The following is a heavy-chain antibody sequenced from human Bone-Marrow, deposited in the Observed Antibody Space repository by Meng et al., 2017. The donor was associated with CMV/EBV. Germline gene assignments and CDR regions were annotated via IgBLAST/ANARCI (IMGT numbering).Heavy chain of an antibody. CDR3: ASSPPYCSSTSCYNFAYWYFDL. CDR1: GFTFSSYW. Sequence: GESLKISCAASGFTFSSYWMHWVRQAPGKGLVWVSRINSDGSSTSYADSVKGRFTISRDNAKNTLYLQMNSLRAEDTAVYYCASSPPYCSSTSCYNFAYWYFDLWGRGTLVTGSS. CDR2: INSDGSST. J-gene: IGHJ2*01. D-gene: IGHD2-2*02. V-gene: IGHV3-74*01.